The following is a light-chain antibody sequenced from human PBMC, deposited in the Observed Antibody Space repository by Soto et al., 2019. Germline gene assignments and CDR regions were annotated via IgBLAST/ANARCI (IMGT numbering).Light chain of an antibody. J-gene: IGKJ1*01. CDR1: QSVDTW. CDR2: RAS. Sequence: DIQMTQSPSTLSASIGDTVTITCRTSQSVDTWLAWYQHKAGKAPKLLIYRASSLATGVPSRFSGSGSGTAFTLTITSLQPDDFATYYCQHYNDYSRVFGQGTQVDI. CDR3: QHYNDYSRV. V-gene: IGKV1-5*03.